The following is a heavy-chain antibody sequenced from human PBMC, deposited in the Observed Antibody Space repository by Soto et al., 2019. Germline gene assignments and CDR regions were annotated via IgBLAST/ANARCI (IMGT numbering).Heavy chain of an antibody. CDR1: GFPFSNFA. Sequence: VHLVQSATEVKNPGASVKVSCKTAGFPFSNFAMHWVRQAPGQRLEWMGWIDAGNGNTYYSETLQGRVTITRDTSATTVNMELKSLRSEDTAVYYCASNWFGRYDYWGQGTLVTVSS. CDR2: IDAGNGNT. D-gene: IGHD3-10*01. CDR3: ASNWFGRYDY. J-gene: IGHJ4*02. V-gene: IGHV1-3*01.